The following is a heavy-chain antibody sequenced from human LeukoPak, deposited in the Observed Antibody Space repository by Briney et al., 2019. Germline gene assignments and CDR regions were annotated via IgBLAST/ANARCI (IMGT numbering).Heavy chain of an antibody. D-gene: IGHD4-17*01. J-gene: IGHJ4*02. V-gene: IGHV4-31*03. CDR2: IYYSGST. CDR3: ARDPRLRPPRD. CDR1: GGSISSGGYY. Sequence: SEILSLTCTVSGGSISSGGYYWSWIRQHPGKGLEWIGYIYYSGSTYYNPSLKSRVTISVDTSKNQFSLKLSSVTAADTAVYYCARDPRLRPPRDRGQGTLVTVSS.